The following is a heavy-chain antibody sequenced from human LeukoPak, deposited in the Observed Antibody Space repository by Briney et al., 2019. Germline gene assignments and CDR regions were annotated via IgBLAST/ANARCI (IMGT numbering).Heavy chain of an antibody. CDR3: AKAQNTERSAADF. V-gene: IGHV3-23*01. CDR2: IGGSGGST. J-gene: IGHJ4*02. Sequence: GGSLRLSCATSGITFSNYAISWVRQAPGKGLEWVSVIGGSGGSTYYKDSVKGRLTISRDNSKNTLYLQMSSLRAEDTAVYYCAKAQNTERSAADFWGQGTLVTVSS. CDR1: GITFSNYA. D-gene: IGHD3-3*01.